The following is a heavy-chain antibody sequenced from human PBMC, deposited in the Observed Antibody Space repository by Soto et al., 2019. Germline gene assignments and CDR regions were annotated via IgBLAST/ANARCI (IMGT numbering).Heavy chain of an antibody. J-gene: IGHJ6*02. CDR2: LIPIFPTP. Sequence: QVQLVQSGAEVKKPGSSVTVSCKASGGTFGNSALSWVRQAPGQGLEWMGGLIPIFPTPDYAQKVQGRVTITADESTTIAYMDLTSHKCEDTADYYCARDKDRQQLGVNDYCGIDVGGQGTTVTVSS. CDR3: ARDKDRQQLGVNDYCGIDV. D-gene: IGHD2-15*01. V-gene: IGHV1-69*12. CDR1: GGTFGNSA.